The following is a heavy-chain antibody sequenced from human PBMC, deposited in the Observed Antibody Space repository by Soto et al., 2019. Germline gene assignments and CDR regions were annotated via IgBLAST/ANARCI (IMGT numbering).Heavy chain of an antibody. CDR2: FTSSGSYV. D-gene: IGHD3-3*02. CDR3: VKDEGIEAMDV. J-gene: IGHJ6*02. CDR1: GFTFSRKT. V-gene: IGHV3-21*01. Sequence: PGGSLRLSCVPCGFTFSRKTMNWVRQAPGKGLQLLPSFTSSGSYVYYPPSVKRRFSASRDNAKNSLSLQMDTLTPPDTAIYFCVKDEGIEAMDVWGQGTTVTVSS.